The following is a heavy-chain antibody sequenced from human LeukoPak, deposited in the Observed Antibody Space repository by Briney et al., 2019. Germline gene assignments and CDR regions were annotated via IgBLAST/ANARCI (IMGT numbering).Heavy chain of an antibody. J-gene: IGHJ4*02. CDR1: GFTFSSYA. CDR3: LRGDRRDY. V-gene: IGHV3-23*01. CDR2: ISGSGDNT. Sequence: GGSLRLSCAASGFTFSSYAMNWVRQAPGKGLGWVSIISGSGDNTYYTDSVKGRFIISRDNAKDSLYLQMNSLRVEDTAVYYCLRGDRRDYWGQGTLVTVSS.